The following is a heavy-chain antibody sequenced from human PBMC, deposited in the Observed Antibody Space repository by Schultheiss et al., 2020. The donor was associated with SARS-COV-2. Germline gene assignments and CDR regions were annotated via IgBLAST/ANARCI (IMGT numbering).Heavy chain of an antibody. J-gene: IGHJ6*02. CDR1: ALTFSMFD. D-gene: IGHD3-10*01. Sequence: GESLKISCAACALTFSMFDMHWVRQATGKGLEWVSAISGSGGSTYYADSVKGRFTISRDNSKNTVYLQMNSLKPEDTAVHYCARDVTLVQGLIDYYGMDVWGQGTTVTVSS. CDR3: ARDVTLVQGLIDYYGMDV. V-gene: IGHV3-23*01. CDR2: ISGSGGST.